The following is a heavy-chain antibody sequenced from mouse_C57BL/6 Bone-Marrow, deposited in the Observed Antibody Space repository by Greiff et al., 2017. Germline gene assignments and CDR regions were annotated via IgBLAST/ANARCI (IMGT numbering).Heavy chain of an antibody. CDR1: GYTFTSYW. J-gene: IGHJ3*01. D-gene: IGHD1-1*01. CDR2: INPSNGGT. V-gene: IGHV1-53*01. Sequence: QVQLQQPGTELVKPGASVKLSCKASGYTFTSYWMHWVKQRPGQGLEWIGNINPSNGGTNYNEKFKSKATLVVDKSSSTAYMQLRSLTSEDCAVYYCARFHGSSSWFAYWGQGTLVTVSA. CDR3: ARFHGSSSWFAY.